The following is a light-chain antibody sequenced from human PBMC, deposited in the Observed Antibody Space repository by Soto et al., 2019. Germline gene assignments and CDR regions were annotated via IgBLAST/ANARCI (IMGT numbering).Light chain of an antibody. CDR3: AAWDDSLNGPV. J-gene: IGLJ1*01. V-gene: IGLV1-44*01. CDR1: SSNIGRNT. Sequence: QSVLTQPPSASGTPGQRVTISCSGSSSNIGRNTVNWYQQLPGTAPKLLIYSNNQRPSGVPDRFSGSKSGTSASLAISGLQSGDEADYYCAAWDDSLNGPVFGTGTKVTVL. CDR2: SNN.